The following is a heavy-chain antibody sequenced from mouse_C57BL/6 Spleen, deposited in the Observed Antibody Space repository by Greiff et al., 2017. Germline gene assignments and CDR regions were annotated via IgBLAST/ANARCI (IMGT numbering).Heavy chain of an antibody. CDR2: INPYNGGT. CDR1: GYTFTDYY. CDR3: ARGY. V-gene: IGHV1-19*01. J-gene: IGHJ2*01. Sequence: EVKLLESGPVLVKPGASVQMSCKASGYTFTDYYMNWVKQSHGKSLEWIGVINPYNGGTSYNQKFKGKATLTVDKSSSTAYMELNSLTSEDSAVYYCARGYWGQGTTLTVSS.